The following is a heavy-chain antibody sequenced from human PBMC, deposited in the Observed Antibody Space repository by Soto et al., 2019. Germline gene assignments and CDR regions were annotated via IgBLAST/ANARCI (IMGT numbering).Heavy chain of an antibody. Sequence: PGGSLILSCAASGFTFRGSAMHWVRQASEKGLEWVCRIRSKANRYATAYAASVKGRFTISRDDSKNTAYLQMNSLKTEDTAVYYCTRLVVVIKGTLQPYNWFDPWGQGTLVTVSS. J-gene: IGHJ5*02. V-gene: IGHV3-73*01. CDR1: GFTFRGSA. CDR2: IRSKANRYAT. CDR3: TRLVVVIKGTLQPYNWFDP. D-gene: IGHD1-1*01.